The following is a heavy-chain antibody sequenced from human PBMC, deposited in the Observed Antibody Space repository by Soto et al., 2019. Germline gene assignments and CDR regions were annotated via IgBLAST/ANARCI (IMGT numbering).Heavy chain of an antibody. CDR3: ARGMTPPGAPAWYYSDS. J-gene: IGHJ4*02. CDR1: GASTAGSSY. CDR2: FSLSGTT. D-gene: IGHD2-8*02. Sequence: PSETLSLTCSVSGASTAGSSYWSWIRQPAGKGLEWIGRFSLSGTTNYSPSLRSRVTMSADVSKNQFSLRLTSVTAADTALYYCARGMTPPGAPAWYYSDSWGQGTLVTVSS. V-gene: IGHV4-4*07.